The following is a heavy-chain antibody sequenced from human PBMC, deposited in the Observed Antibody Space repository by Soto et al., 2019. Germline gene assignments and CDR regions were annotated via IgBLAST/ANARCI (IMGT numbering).Heavy chain of an antibody. D-gene: IGHD3-10*01. CDR1: GFTFSSYW. CDR2: IKQDGSEK. Sequence: GGSLRLSCAASGFTFSSYWMSWVRQAPGKGLEWVANIKQDGSEKYYVDSVKGRFTISRDNAKNSLYLQMNSLRAEDTAVYYCARDDGIWFGELSSQFDYWGQGTLVTVSS. J-gene: IGHJ4*02. V-gene: IGHV3-7*01. CDR3: ARDDGIWFGELSSQFDY.